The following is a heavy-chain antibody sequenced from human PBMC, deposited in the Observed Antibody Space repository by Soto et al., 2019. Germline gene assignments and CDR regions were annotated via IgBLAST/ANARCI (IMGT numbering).Heavy chain of an antibody. V-gene: IGHV1-3*01. CDR1: GYTFTSYA. CDR2: INAGNGNT. Sequence: ASVKVSCKASGYTFTSYAMHWVRQAPGQRLEWMGWINAGNGNTKYSQKFQGRVTITRDTSASTAYMELSSLRSEDTAVYYCARGGCSSTSCYEFDYWGQGTLVTVSS. D-gene: IGHD2-2*01. CDR3: ARGGCSSTSCYEFDY. J-gene: IGHJ4*02.